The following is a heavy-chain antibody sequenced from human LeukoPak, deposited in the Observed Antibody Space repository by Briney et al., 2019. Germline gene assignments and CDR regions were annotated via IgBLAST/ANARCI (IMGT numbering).Heavy chain of an antibody. J-gene: IGHJ4*02. V-gene: IGHV3-23*01. Sequence: GGSLRLSCAASRFTFSSYGMSWVRQAPGKGLEWVSGISGSGGSTYYADSVKGRFTISRDNSKNTLYLQMNSLRAEDTAVYYCAKDRLAYSYAQPFDYWGQGTLVTVSS. D-gene: IGHD5-18*01. CDR2: ISGSGGST. CDR1: RFTFSSYG. CDR3: AKDRLAYSYAQPFDY.